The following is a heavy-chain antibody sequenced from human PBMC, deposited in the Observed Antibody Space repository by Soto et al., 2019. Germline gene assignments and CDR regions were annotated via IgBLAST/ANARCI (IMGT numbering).Heavy chain of an antibody. Sequence: GESLRLSCAASGFTFSSYAMSWVRQAPGKGLEWVSAISGSGGSTYYADSVKGRFTISRDNSKNTLYLQMNSLRAEDTAVYYCAKGSSGWYFLPYGMDVWGQGTTVTVSS. CDR2: ISGSGGST. V-gene: IGHV3-23*01. J-gene: IGHJ6*02. CDR1: GFTFSSYA. D-gene: IGHD6-19*01. CDR3: AKGSSGWYFLPYGMDV.